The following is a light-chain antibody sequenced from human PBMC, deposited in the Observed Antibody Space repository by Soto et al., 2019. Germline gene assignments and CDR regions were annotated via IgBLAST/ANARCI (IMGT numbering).Light chain of an antibody. CDR2: NSN. V-gene: IGLV1-44*01. CDR3: AAWDDTLKGWV. CDR1: SSNVASNS. Sequence: QSVLTQPPSASGTPGQRVTISCSGSSSNVASNSVTWYQQVPGTAPKLLMYNSNQRPSGVPDRFSGSKSGTSASLVISGLQSEDEAAYYCAAWDDTLKGWVFGGGTKLPVL. J-gene: IGLJ3*02.